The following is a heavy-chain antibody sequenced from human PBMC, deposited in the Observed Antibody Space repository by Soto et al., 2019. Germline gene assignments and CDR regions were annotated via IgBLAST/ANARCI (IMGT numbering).Heavy chain of an antibody. D-gene: IGHD3-3*01. CDR2: FDPEDGET. V-gene: IGHV1-24*01. J-gene: IGHJ3*02. CDR1: GYTLTELS. Sequence: QVQLVQSGAEVKKPGASVKVSCKVSGYTLTELSMHWVRQAPGKGLEWMGGFDPEDGETIYAQKFQGRVTMTEDTSTDTAYMELSSLRSEDTAVYYCATVADFWRGSRNAFDIWGQGTMVTVSS. CDR3: ATVADFWRGSRNAFDI.